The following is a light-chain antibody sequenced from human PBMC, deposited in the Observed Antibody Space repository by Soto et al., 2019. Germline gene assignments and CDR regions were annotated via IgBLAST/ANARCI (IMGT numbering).Light chain of an antibody. CDR2: EVN. CDR3: SSYAGTNIDVV. CDR1: SSDVGGYVY. V-gene: IGLV2-8*01. J-gene: IGLJ2*01. Sequence: QSALTQPPSASGSPGQSVTIYCTGTSSDVGGYVYVSWYQQYPGKAPKLMIYEVNKRASGVPDRFSGSKSGNTASLTVSGLQAEDEADYYCSSYAGTNIDVVFGGGTKLTVL.